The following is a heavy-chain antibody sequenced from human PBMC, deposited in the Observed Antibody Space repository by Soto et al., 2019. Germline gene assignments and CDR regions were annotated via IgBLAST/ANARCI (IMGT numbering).Heavy chain of an antibody. CDR3: AKDAHETTVVTWDFDY. CDR2: ISYDGSNK. J-gene: IGHJ4*02. V-gene: IGHV3-30*18. D-gene: IGHD4-17*01. Sequence: PGGSLRLSCAASGFTFSSYGMHWVRQAPGKGLEWVAVISYDGSNKYYADSVKGRFTISRDNSKNTLYLQMNSLRAEDTAVYYCAKDAHETTVVTWDFDYWGQGTLVTVSS. CDR1: GFTFSSYG.